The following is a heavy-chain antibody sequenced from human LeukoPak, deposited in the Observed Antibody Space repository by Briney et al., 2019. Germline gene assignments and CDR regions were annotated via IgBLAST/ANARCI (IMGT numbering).Heavy chain of an antibody. J-gene: IGHJ4*02. D-gene: IGHD6-19*01. CDR2: ISGSGGST. V-gene: IGHV3-23*01. Sequence: GGSLRLSCAASGFTFSSYAMSWVRQAPGKGLEWVTAISGSGGSTYYADSVKGRFTISRDNSKNTLYLQMNSLRAEDTAVYYCAKDRKAVAGENYFDYWGQGTLVTVSS. CDR3: AKDRKAVAGENYFDY. CDR1: GFTFSSYA.